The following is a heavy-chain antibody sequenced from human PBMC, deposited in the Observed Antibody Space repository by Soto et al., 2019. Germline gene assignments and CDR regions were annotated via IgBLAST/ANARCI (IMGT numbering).Heavy chain of an antibody. J-gene: IGHJ6*02. D-gene: IGHD6-13*01. Sequence: QVQLVQSGAEVKKPGASVKVSCKVSGYTLTELSMHWVRQAPGKGLEWMGGFDPEDGETIYAQKFQGRVTMTEDTFTAPADLDLISLRSEDTAVYYCATKGRWYVGYYYYGMDVWGQGTTVTVSS. CDR1: GYTLTELS. CDR3: ATKGRWYVGYYYYGMDV. V-gene: IGHV1-24*01. CDR2: FDPEDGET.